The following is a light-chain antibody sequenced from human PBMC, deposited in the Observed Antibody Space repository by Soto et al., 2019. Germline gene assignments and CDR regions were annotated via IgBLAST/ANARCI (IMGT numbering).Light chain of an antibody. Sequence: VLTQSPGTLSLSPGERATLSCRASQSVSSSLAWYQKKPGQAPRLLIYGAFSRATGIPDRFSGSGSGTDFALTISRLEPEDFAVYYCQQFSSSPLMYTFGQGTKLEIK. J-gene: IGKJ2*01. CDR3: QQFSSSPLMYT. CDR1: QSVSSS. V-gene: IGKV3-20*01. CDR2: GAF.